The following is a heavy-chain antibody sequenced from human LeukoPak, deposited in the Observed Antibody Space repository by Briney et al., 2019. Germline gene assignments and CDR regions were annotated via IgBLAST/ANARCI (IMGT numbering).Heavy chain of an antibody. CDR2: IYYSGST. V-gene: IGHV4-39*07. CDR1: AGSISSNDYY. Sequence: SETLSLTCTVSAGSISSNDYYWGWIRQPPGKGLEWIGSIYYSGSTYYTPSLKSRVTISVDTSKNQFSLKLSSVTAADTAVYYCARGRYCSSTSCYRLFSYNWFDPWGQGTLVTVSS. J-gene: IGHJ5*02. D-gene: IGHD2-2*01. CDR3: ARGRYCSSTSCYRLFSYNWFDP.